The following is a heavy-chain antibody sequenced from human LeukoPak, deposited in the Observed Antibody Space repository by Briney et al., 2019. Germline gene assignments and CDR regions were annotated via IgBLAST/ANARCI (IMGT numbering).Heavy chain of an antibody. CDR3: ARHQYISGWHGYDY. CDR1: GYSFTNYW. V-gene: IGHV5-51*01. Sequence: AESLKISCKGSGYSFTNYWIGWVRQMPGKGLEWMGIIYPGDSDTRYSPSFRGQITISADKSISTAYLQWSSLKASDTAMYYCARHQYISGWHGYDYWGQGPLVTVSS. D-gene: IGHD6-19*01. CDR2: IYPGDSDT. J-gene: IGHJ4*02.